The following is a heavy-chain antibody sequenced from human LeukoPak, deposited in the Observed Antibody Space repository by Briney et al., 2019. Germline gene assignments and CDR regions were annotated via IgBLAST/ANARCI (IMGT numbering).Heavy chain of an antibody. Sequence: GGSLRLSCAASGFPFSNYAMSWVRQAPGKGLEWVSSLISSGAVTYYADSVKGRFTISRDNSKNTLYLQMNSLRAEDTAVYYCAKDLAMVRGVITVSPFDYWGQGTLVTVSS. D-gene: IGHD3-10*01. J-gene: IGHJ4*02. CDR3: AKDLAMVRGVITVSPFDY. V-gene: IGHV3-23*01. CDR2: LISSGAVT. CDR1: GFPFSNYA.